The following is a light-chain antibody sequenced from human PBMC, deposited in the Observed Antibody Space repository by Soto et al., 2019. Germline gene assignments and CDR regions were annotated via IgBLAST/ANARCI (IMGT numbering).Light chain of an antibody. CDR3: MQRNDWRLR. CDR1: QSLVYSDGIAY. J-gene: IGKJ5*01. V-gene: IGKV2-30*01. Sequence: VGMPHSTLSLPFTLGQPASISFMSSQSLVYSDGIAYFSWFQQRPGRSPRRLIYKVSNRDSGVPARFSGSGSGTDFELKTSSLGLGDVGVYYSMQRNDWRLRFGHGTRLEI. CDR2: KVS.